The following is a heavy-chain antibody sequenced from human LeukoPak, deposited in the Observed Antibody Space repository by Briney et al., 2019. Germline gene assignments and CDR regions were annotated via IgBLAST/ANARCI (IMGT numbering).Heavy chain of an antibody. J-gene: IGHJ4*02. V-gene: IGHV3-48*04. CDR2: ISGSGIST. CDR3: ARDRWGYSYGGD. CDR1: GFTFSNYN. Sequence: GGSLRLSCAAPGFTFSNYNMNWVRQAPGKGLEWVSGISGSGISTYYADSVKGRFTISRDNAKNSLYLQMNSLRAEDTAVYYCARDRWGYSYGGDWGQGTLVTVSS. D-gene: IGHD5-18*01.